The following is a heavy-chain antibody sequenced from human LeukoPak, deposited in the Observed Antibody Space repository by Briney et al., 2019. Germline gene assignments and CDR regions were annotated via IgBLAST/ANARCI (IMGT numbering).Heavy chain of an antibody. V-gene: IGHV3-23*01. J-gene: IGHJ6*03. CDR2: ISGSGGST. CDR3: AKTGAYCGGDCYSYYYYYMDV. Sequence: GGSLRLSCAASGFTFSSYAMSWVRQAPGKGLEWVSAISGSGGSTYYADSVKGRFTISRDNSKNTLYLQMNSLRAEDTAVYYCAKTGAYCGGDCYSYYYYYMDVWGKGTTVTVSS. D-gene: IGHD2-21*01. CDR1: GFTFSSYA.